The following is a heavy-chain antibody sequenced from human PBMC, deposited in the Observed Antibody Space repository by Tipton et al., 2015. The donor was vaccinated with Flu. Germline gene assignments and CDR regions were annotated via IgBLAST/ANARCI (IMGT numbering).Heavy chain of an antibody. CDR3: ACRGSCYH. V-gene: IGHV4-39*07. D-gene: IGHD1-26*01. CDR1: GGSVSSDDFY. J-gene: IGHJ4*02. CDR2: IYYSGST. Sequence: TLSLTCTVSGGSVSSDDFYWGWIRQPPGKGLEWIGTIYYSGSTYYNPSLKSRVTMSVDTSKNQFSLKLSSVTAADTAVYYCACRGSCYHWGQGTLVTVSS.